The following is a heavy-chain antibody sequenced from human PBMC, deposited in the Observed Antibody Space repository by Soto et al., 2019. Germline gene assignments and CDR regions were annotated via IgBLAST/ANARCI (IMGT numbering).Heavy chain of an antibody. Sequence: QEHLVESGGGVVQPGRSLRLACATSGFNFGNYAMHWVRQAPGKGLEWLAVIWSDGSEKFYADSVKGRFTISRDSSKNTLYLQMNSLRAEDTATYYCGRDPKTGWAYGLDVWGQGTTVTVSS. CDR3: GRDPKTGWAYGLDV. D-gene: IGHD3-9*01. V-gene: IGHV3-33*01. J-gene: IGHJ6*02. CDR1: GFNFGNYA. CDR2: IWSDGSEK.